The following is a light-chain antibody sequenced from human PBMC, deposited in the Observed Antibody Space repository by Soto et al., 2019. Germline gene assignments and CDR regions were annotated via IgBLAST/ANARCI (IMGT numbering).Light chain of an antibody. CDR2: NND. V-gene: IGLV1-40*01. CDR1: SSNIGAGYD. CDR3: ATWDDSLNGLV. Sequence: QSVLTQTPSVSGAPGQKITMSCTGSSSNIGAGYDVHWYQQVPGAAPRLLMYNNDQRPSGVPDRFSGSKSGTSASLAISGLQSDDEADYHCATWDDSLNGLVFGGGTKLTVL. J-gene: IGLJ3*02.